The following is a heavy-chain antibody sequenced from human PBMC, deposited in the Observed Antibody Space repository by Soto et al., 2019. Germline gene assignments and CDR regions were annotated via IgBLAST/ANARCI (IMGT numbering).Heavy chain of an antibody. V-gene: IGHV5-51*01. D-gene: IGHD2-15*01. CDR3: AGTDIGFCNGGGCYHGDAFDI. CDR2: IYPSDSDT. Sequence: EVQLVQSGAEVKKPGESLKISCKGSGYSFTASWIAWVRQMPGQGLEWMGIIYPSDSDTRYSPSFQGQVTISADKSISTAYLQWSSLQASDAAMYYCAGTDIGFCNGGGCYHGDAFDIWGQGTMVTVSS. CDR1: GYSFTASW. J-gene: IGHJ3*02.